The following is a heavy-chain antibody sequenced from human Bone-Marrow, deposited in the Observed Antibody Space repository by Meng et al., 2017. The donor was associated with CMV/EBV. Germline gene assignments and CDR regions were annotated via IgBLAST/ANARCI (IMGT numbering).Heavy chain of an antibody. CDR2: MNPNSGNT. CDR1: GYTFTSYD. Sequence: ASVKVSCKASGYTFTSYDINWVRQATGQGLEWMGWMNPNSGNTGYAQKFQGRVTMTRNTSISTAYMELSRLRSDDTAVYYCARGGRYYYGYGDYWGQGTLVTVSS. V-gene: IGHV1-8*01. D-gene: IGHD3-10*01. J-gene: IGHJ4*02. CDR3: ARGGRYYYGYGDY.